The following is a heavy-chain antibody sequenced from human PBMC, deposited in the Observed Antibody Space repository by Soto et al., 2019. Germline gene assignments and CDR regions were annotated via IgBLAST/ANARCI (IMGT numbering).Heavy chain of an antibody. CDR1: GYTFTNYG. V-gene: IGHV1-18*04. CDR2: ISTYNGKT. J-gene: IGHJ6*02. D-gene: IGHD2-2*03. Sequence: GASVKVSCKASGYTFTNYGFSWMRQAPGQGLEWMGWISTYNGKTDYAQNFQGRLTMSIDTSTTTAFMEVGSLRSDDTAVYYCARDGYCSSTSCPNKYYYYGMDVWGQGTTVTVSS. CDR3: ARDGYCSSTSCPNKYYYYGMDV.